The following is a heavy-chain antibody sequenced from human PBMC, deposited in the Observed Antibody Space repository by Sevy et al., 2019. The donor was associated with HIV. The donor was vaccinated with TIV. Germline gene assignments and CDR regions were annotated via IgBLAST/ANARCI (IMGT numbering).Heavy chain of an antibody. CDR3: ARLRWDLVVVPGATPVCYFDE. D-gene: IGHD2-2*01. Sequence: SETLSLTCTVSGDSINTYYWSWIRQPPGKGLEWIGYVYTSGSTNYNPSLKSRGTISLDTSRNQVSLKVTSVTDADAAMYYCARLRWDLVVVPGATPVCYFDEWGQGTLVTVSS. CDR1: GDSINTYY. CDR2: VYTSGST. J-gene: IGHJ4*02. V-gene: IGHV4-4*08.